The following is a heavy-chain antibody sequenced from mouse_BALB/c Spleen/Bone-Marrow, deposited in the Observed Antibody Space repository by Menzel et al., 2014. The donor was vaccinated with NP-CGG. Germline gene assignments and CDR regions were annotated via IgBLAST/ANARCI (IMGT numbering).Heavy chain of an antibody. Sequence: EVQRVESGGGLVQPGGSLRLSCATSEFTFTDYYMNWVRQPPGKALEWLGFIRNKANGYTTEYSASVKGRFTISRDNSQSILYLQMNTLRAEDSATYYCARDKGGILFDYWGQGTTLTVSS. CDR3: ARDKGGILFDY. V-gene: IGHV7-3*02. CDR2: IRNKANGYTT. D-gene: IGHD1-1*02. CDR1: EFTFTDYY. J-gene: IGHJ2*01.